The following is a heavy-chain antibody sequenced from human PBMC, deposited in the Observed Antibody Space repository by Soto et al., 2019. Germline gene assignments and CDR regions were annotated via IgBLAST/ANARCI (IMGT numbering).Heavy chain of an antibody. CDR2: RWYDGSNK. CDR1: GFTFGSYC. CDR3: ARGSSSSHNSPIDPSSDY. Sequence: HPXGCLRRTGAAAGFTFGSYCMHWVRQAPGKGLGWVAGRWYDGSNKYYADSVKGRFTISRDNSKNTLYLQMNSLRAEDTAVYYCARGSSSSHNSPIDPSSDYWGQGTLVTVSS. J-gene: IGHJ4*02. V-gene: IGHV3-33*01. D-gene: IGHD6-6*01.